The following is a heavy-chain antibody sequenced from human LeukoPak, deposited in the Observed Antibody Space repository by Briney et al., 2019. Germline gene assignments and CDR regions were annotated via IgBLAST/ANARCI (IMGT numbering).Heavy chain of an antibody. CDR2: IIVYNGNT. CDR3: ARVPYYYDTSGPTYYYYMDV. D-gene: IGHD3-22*01. CDR1: GYTFISSG. J-gene: IGHJ6*03. Sequence: GASVKVSCKASGYTFISSGISWVRQAPGQGREWMGWIIVYNGNTNYAQKLQGRVTMTTDTSTSTAYMELRSLRSDDTAVYYCARVPYYYDTSGPTYYYYMDVWGKGTTVTVSS. V-gene: IGHV1-18*01.